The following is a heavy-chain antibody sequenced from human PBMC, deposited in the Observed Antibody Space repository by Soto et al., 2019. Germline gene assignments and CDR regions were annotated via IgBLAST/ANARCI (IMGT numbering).Heavy chain of an antibody. J-gene: IGHJ4*02. CDR2: INSDGSRT. Sequence: EVQLVESGGGLVQPGGSLKLSCAASGFSLSGYWMHWVRQAPGKGLVWVSGINSDGSRTDYADSVKGRFTISRDNAKNTLSLQMNSLRAEDTAVYYCTRAFLPGNYWCQGTLVTVSS. D-gene: IGHD2-21*01. V-gene: IGHV3-74*01. CDR3: TRAFLPGNY. CDR1: GFSLSGYW.